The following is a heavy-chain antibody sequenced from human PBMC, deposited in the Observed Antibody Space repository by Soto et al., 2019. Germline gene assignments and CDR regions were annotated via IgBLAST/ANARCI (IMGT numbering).Heavy chain of an antibody. V-gene: IGHV3-30-3*01. J-gene: IGHJ4*02. CDR1: GFSFSISP. D-gene: IGHD7-27*01. CDR2: ISYDGTNK. CDR3: ARDPKTSGGQHWAVNYFDS. Sequence: QVQLVESGGGVVQPGRSLRLSCAASGFSFSISPMHWVRQAPGKGPEWVALISYDGTNKFYADSVKGRFTISRDNSKSTLYSQVDSLRPEDAAVYYCARDPKTSGGQHWAVNYFDSWGQGTLVTVSS.